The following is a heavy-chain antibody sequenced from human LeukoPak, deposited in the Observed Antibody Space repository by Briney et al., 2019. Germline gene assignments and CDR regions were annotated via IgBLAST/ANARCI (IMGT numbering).Heavy chain of an antibody. J-gene: IGHJ4*02. CDR1: GFTFTSSA. CDR2: IVVGSGNT. V-gene: IGHV1-58*02. D-gene: IGHD6-6*01. CDR3: AAEVSEGQLVPRVGY. Sequence: SVKVSCKASGFTFTSSAMQWVRQAHGQRLEWIGWIVVGSGNTNYAQKLQERVTITRDMSTSTAYMELSSLRSEDTAVYYCAAEVSEGQLVPRVGYWGQGTLVTVSS.